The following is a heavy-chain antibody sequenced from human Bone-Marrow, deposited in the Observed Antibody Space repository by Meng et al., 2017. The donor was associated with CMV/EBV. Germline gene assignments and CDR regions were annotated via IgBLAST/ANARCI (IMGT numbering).Heavy chain of an antibody. J-gene: IGHJ4*02. D-gene: IGHD2-15*01. CDR3: ARAVVLVATEGYFDY. CDR1: ASISSANYY. V-gene: IGHV4-31*02. Sequence: ASISSANYYWRWIRQHPGKGLEWIGYIFYTGSTYYNPSLKSRLTISVDTSKNQFSLNLSSVTAADSAVYYCARAVVLVATEGYFDYWGQGSLVTVSS. CDR2: IFYTGST.